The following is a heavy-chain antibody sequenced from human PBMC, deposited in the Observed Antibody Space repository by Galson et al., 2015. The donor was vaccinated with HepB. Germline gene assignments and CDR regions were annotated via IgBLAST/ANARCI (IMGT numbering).Heavy chain of an antibody. D-gene: IGHD5-12*01. CDR2: INAGNGNT. CDR3: ARARRSLIGGSYYYMDV. V-gene: IGHV1-3*01. J-gene: IGHJ6*03. CDR1: GYSFTSYT. Sequence: SVKVSCKASGYSFTSYTVQWVRQAPGQSLEWVGWINAGNGNTKYSQKFQGRVTIARDTSASTVYMRLSSLRSEDTAIYYCARARRSLIGGSYYYMDVWGEGTTVTVSS.